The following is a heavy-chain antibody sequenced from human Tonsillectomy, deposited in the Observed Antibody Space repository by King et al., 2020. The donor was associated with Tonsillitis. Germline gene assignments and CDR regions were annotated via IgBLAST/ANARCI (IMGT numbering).Heavy chain of an antibody. J-gene: IGHJ4*02. V-gene: IGHV3-30*01. D-gene: IGHD6-13*01. CDR1: GFTFSSYA. CDR3: ARVRAITAAGTLDY. CDR2: ISYDGNHK. Sequence: VQLVESGGGVVQPGRSLRLSCAASGFTFSSYAMHWVRQAPGKGLQWVAVISYDGNHKYYADSVKGRFTISRDNSKSTLYLQMNSLRAEDTALYYCARVRAITAAGTLDYWGQGTLVTVSS.